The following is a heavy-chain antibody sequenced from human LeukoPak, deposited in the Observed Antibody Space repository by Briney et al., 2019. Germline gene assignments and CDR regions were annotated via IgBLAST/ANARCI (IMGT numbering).Heavy chain of an antibody. CDR1: GFTFSSYA. V-gene: IGHV3-30-3*01. J-gene: IGHJ1*01. D-gene: IGHD6-19*01. CDR3: ARDSIAVAGRREYFQH. CDR2: ISYDGSNK. Sequence: GGSLRLSCAASGFTFSSYAMHWVRQAPGKGLEWVAVISYDGSNKYYADSVKGRFTISRDNSKNTLYLQMNSLRAEDTAVYYCARDSIAVAGRREYFQHWGQGTLVTVSS.